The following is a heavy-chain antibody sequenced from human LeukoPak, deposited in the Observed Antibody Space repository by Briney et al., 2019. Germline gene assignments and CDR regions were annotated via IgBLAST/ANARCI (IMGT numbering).Heavy chain of an antibody. V-gene: IGHV1-2*02. D-gene: IGHD3-3*01. CDR2: INTKSGGT. J-gene: IGHJ4*02. Sequence: ASVKVSCKASGYTFNDYFIHWVRQAPGQGLKYMGWINTKSGGTNYVQKFQDRVTMTRDTSISTAYMELNRLRSDDTAVYYCARELPGNDFWSHDGYWGQGTLVTVSS. CDR1: GYTFNDYF. CDR3: ARELPGNDFWSHDGY.